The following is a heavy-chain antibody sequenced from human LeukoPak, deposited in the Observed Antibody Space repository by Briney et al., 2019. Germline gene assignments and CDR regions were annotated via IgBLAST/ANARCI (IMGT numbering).Heavy chain of an antibody. CDR1: GGSISSSSYY. CDR3: ARGDTTGSNYFDP. CDR2: IYYSGST. J-gene: IGHJ5*02. D-gene: IGHD4/OR15-4a*01. V-gene: IGHV4-39*07. Sequence: SETLSLTCTVSGGSISSSSYYWGWIRQPPGKGLEWIGSIYYSGSTYYNPSLKSRVTISVDTSKKQFSLRLSSVTAADTAVYYCARGDTTGSNYFDPWGQGTLVTVSS.